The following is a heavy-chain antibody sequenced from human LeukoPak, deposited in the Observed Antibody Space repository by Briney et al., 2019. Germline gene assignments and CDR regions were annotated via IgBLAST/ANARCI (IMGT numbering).Heavy chain of an antibody. Sequence: GGSLRLSCAASGITFSSYGMSWVRQAPGKGLEWVSTINDDADDTYYADSVKGRFTISRDNSNNTLYLQMTSLRDEDTAVYFCAKDRRRGDYPDYWGQGTLVTVSS. V-gene: IGHV3-23*01. D-gene: IGHD5-12*01. CDR2: INDDADDT. CDR1: GITFSSYG. J-gene: IGHJ4*02. CDR3: AKDRRRGDYPDY.